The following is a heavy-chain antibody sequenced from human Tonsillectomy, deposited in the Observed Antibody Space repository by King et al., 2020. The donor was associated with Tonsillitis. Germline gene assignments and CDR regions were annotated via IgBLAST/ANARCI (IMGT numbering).Heavy chain of an antibody. J-gene: IGHJ3*02. V-gene: IGHV3-30-3*01. CDR3: ARESDGFDI. Sequence: VQLVESGGGVVQPGRSLTLSCAASGFTFNSYTMHWVRQAPGKGLEWVAVLTYVESNKSYADSVKGRFTISRDNSKNTLYLQMNSLTTEDSAVYYCARESDGFDIWGQGTMFTVSS. CDR2: LTYVESNK. CDR1: GFTFNSYT.